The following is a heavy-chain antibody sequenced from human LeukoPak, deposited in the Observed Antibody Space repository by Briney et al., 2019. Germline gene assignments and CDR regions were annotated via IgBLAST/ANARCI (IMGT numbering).Heavy chain of an antibody. D-gene: IGHD3-22*01. J-gene: IGHJ3*02. CDR1: VFTDSSNY. CDR3: ARYIYMILEHDDFDI. V-gene: IGHV3-53*01. Sequence: PGGSLRLSCAASVFTDSSNYMSWVRHAPGRGLEWVSDIYSGGSTYYADSVKGRFTNSRDNSKNTLYLQMSSLRAEETAVYYCARYIYMILEHDDFDIWGQGTMVTVSS. CDR2: IYSGGST.